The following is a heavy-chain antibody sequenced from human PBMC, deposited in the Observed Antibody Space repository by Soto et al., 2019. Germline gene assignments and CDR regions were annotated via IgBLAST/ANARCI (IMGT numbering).Heavy chain of an antibody. J-gene: IGHJ4*02. CDR1: GGSFSGYY. Sequence: SETLSLTCAVYGGSFSGYYWSWIRQPPGKGLEWIGEINHSGSTNYNPSLKSRVTISVDTSKNQFSLKLSSVTAADTAVYYCARGSLSSSWYYFDYWGQGTLVTVSS. CDR2: INHSGST. D-gene: IGHD6-13*01. V-gene: IGHV4-34*01. CDR3: ARGSLSSSWYYFDY.